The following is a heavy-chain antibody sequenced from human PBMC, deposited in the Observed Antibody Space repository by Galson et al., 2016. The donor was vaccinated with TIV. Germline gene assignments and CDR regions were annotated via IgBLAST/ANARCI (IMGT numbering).Heavy chain of an antibody. Sequence: SLRLSCAASGFAFSDYYMTRIRQAPGKGLEWISYIGSSGRIIYYADSVKGRFTISRDNAKSSLYLQMNSLRVEDTAVYYCARDCSNTNCYTDPIYFDSWGQGALVTVSS. V-gene: IGHV3-11*01. CDR3: ARDCSNTNCYTDPIYFDS. D-gene: IGHD2-2*02. J-gene: IGHJ4*02. CDR2: IGSSGRII. CDR1: GFAFSDYY.